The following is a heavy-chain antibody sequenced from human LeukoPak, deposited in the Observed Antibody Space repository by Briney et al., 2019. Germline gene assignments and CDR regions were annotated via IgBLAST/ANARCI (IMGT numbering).Heavy chain of an antibody. CDR1: GFTFSNYW. CDR3: ARIGYRSSTFDY. V-gene: IGHV3-7*05. J-gene: IGHJ4*02. D-gene: IGHD6-13*01. CDR2: IKEDGSVI. Sequence: GGSLRLSCAASGFTFSNYWMSWVRQAPGKGLEWVANIKEDGSVIYYVDSAKGRFTISRDNAKNSLYLQMNSLSLTAEDTAVYYCARIGYRSSTFDYWGQGTLVTVSS.